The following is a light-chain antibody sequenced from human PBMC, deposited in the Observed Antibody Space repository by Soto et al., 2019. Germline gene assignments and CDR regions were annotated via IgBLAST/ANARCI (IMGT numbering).Light chain of an antibody. CDR3: NSYSSTSFYV. CDR2: QVT. Sequence: QSVLAQPASMSGSPGQSITISCTGNGSDIATFNYVSWYQQYPGKAPKLLIYQVTSRASGVSHRFSGSKSGNTAALTISGLQPEDEAEYYCNSYSSTSFYVFGTGTKVTVL. J-gene: IGLJ1*01. V-gene: IGLV2-14*01. CDR1: GSDIATFNY.